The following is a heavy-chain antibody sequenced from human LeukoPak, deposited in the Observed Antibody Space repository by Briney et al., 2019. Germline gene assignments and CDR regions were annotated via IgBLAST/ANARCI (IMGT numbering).Heavy chain of an antibody. D-gene: IGHD6-13*01. Sequence: PGGSLRLSCAASGFTFSSYSMKWVRQAPGKGLEWVSYISSSSSTIYYADSVKGRFTISRDNAKNSLYLQMNSLRAEDTAVYYCARDRAAGWFDPWGQGTLVTVSS. CDR1: GFTFSSYS. CDR3: ARDRAAGWFDP. J-gene: IGHJ5*02. V-gene: IGHV3-48*01. CDR2: ISSSSSTI.